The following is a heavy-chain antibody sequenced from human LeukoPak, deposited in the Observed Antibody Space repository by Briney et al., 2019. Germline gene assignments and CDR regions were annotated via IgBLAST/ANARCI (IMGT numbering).Heavy chain of an antibody. CDR1: GFTFSSYA. CDR2: ISGSGGST. Sequence: QPGGSLRLSCAASGFTFSSYAMSWVRQAPGKGLEWVSAISGSGGSTYYTDSVKGRFTISRDNSKNTLYLQMNSLRAEDTAVYYCAKSIVGTTSISRFDFWGQGTLVTVSS. CDR3: AKSIVGTTSISRFDF. V-gene: IGHV3-23*01. D-gene: IGHD1-26*01. J-gene: IGHJ4*02.